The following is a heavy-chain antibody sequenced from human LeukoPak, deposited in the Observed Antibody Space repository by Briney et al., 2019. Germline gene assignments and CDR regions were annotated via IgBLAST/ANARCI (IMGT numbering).Heavy chain of an antibody. CDR1: GYTFTSYG. CDR2: ISAYNGNT. V-gene: IGHV1-18*01. D-gene: IGHD1-1*01. Sequence: GSVKVSCKASGYTFTSYGISWVRQAPGQGLEWMGWISAYNGNTNYAQKLQGRVTMTTDTSTSTAYMELRSLRSDDTAVYYCARVLEYYYYYGMDVWGQGTTVTVSS. CDR3: ARVLEYYYYYGMDV. J-gene: IGHJ6*02.